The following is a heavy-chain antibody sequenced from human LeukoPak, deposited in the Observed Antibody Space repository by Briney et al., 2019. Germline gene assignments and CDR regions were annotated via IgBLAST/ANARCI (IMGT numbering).Heavy chain of an antibody. CDR1: GFSLSTSGVG. V-gene: IGHV2-5*02. CDR2: IYWDDDE. CDR3: AHXPXMAXCSGGSCXYXDF. J-gene: IGHJ4*02. D-gene: IGHD2-15*01. Sequence: SGPTLVKPTQTLTLTCTFSGFSLSTSGVGVGWIRRPPGKALEWLALIYWDDDERYSPSLKSRPTISNATHNKQVALRMTKMDTXXXXXXXXAHXPXMAXCSGGSCXYXDFWGQXXLVTV.